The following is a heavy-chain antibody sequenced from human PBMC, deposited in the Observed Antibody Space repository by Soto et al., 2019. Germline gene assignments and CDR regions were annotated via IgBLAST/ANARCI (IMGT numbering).Heavy chain of an antibody. Sequence: ASVKVSCKASGYTFTSYGISWVRQAPGQGLEWMGWISAYNGNTNYAQKPQGRVTMTTDTSTSTAYMELRSLRSDDTAVYYCARDSCCYGSGSYYYYYGMDVWGQGTTVTVSS. CDR1: GYTFTSYG. J-gene: IGHJ6*02. CDR2: ISAYNGNT. D-gene: IGHD3-10*01. CDR3: ARDSCCYGSGSYYYYYGMDV. V-gene: IGHV1-18*04.